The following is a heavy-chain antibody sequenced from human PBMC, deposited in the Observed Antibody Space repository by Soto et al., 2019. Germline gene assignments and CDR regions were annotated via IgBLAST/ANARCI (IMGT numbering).Heavy chain of an antibody. CDR2: INSDGST. J-gene: IGHJ4*02. D-gene: IGHD5-18*01. CDR1: GFLVNSAY. V-gene: IGHV3-53*01. Sequence: EEQLVESGGGLIPPGGSLRLSCAASGFLVNSAYMTWVRQAPGKGLEWLSMINSDGSTLYAESVKGRFTISRDNSKNRLDLQMNSLRAEDTAMYYCARSGYSFAWGYWGQGTLVIVTS. CDR3: ARSGYSFAWGY.